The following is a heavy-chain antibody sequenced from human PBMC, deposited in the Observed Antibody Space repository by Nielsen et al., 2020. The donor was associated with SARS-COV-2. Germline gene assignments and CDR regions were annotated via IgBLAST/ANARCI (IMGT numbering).Heavy chain of an antibody. J-gene: IGHJ6*03. CDR3: ARDLAARGWPYYYMDV. CDR2: IIPIFGTA. Sequence: WVRQAPGQGFEWMGGIIPIFGTANYAQKFQGRVTITADESTSTAYMELSSLRSEDTAVYYCARDLAARGWPYYYMDVWGKGTTVTVSS. V-gene: IGHV1-69*01. D-gene: IGHD3-10*01.